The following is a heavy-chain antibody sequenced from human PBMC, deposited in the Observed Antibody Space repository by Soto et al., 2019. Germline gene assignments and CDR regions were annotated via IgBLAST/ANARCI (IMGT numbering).Heavy chain of an antibody. J-gene: IGHJ5*01. CDR3: TRRRHTRFSPGLGIPAEPLFRTRHS. CDR2: VSKSDYT. Sequence: GKGLEWVSSVSKSDYTYYSDSVKGRFTISRDNAKNSVSLQMNTLIAEDTAFYYSTRRRHTRFSPGLGIPAEPLFRTRHS. V-gene: IGHV3-21*01. D-gene: IGHD3-9*01.